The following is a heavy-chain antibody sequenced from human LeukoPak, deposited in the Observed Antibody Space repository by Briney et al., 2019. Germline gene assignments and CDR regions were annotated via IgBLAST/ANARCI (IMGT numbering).Heavy chain of an antibody. Sequence: GASVKVSCKASGGTFSSYAISWVRQAPGQGLEWMGRIIPIFGTANYAQKFQGRVTITTDESTSTAYMELGSLRSEDTAVYYCASTYYYGSGSYKNTDYWGQGTLVTVSS. CDR1: GGTFSSYA. D-gene: IGHD3-10*01. V-gene: IGHV1-69*05. CDR2: IIPIFGTA. J-gene: IGHJ4*02. CDR3: ASTYYYGSGSYKNTDY.